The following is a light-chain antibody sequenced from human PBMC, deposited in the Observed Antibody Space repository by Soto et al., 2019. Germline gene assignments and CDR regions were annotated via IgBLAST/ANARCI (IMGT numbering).Light chain of an antibody. V-gene: IGKV3-11*01. CDR3: QHHTVWPT. Sequence: EIVLTQSPATLSLSPGERATLSCRASQSVYTSLAWYQQKPGQAPRLLISAASNRATGISVRFSGSGSGTAFTLTISGLKPEDFAVYYCQHHTVWPTCGHGTKVEIK. J-gene: IGKJ1*01. CDR2: AAS. CDR1: QSVYTS.